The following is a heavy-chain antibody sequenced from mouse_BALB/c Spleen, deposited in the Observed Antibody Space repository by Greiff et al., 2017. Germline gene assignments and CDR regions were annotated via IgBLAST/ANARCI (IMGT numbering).Heavy chain of an antibody. CDR1: GFTFSSYA. Sequence: DVQLVESGGGLVKPGGSLKLSCAASGFTFSSYAMSWVRQTPEKRLEWVASISSGGSTYYPDSVKGRFTISRDNARNILYLQMSSLRSEDTAMYYCARVLLSFAYWGQGTLVTVSA. CDR2: ISSGGST. J-gene: IGHJ3*01. V-gene: IGHV5-6-5*01. CDR3: ARVLLSFAY. D-gene: IGHD2-1*01.